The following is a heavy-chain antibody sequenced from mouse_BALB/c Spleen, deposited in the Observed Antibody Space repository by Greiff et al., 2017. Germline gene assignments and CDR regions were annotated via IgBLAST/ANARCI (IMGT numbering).Heavy chain of an antibody. V-gene: IGHV5-6-5*01. CDR1: GFSFCSYD. J-gene: IGHJ4*01. D-gene: IGHD2-4*01. CDR2: ISSGGST. Sequence: EVKLMESGGGLVKPGGSLKLFCAASGFSFCSYDMSWVRQTPEKRLEWVATISSGGSTYYPDSVKGRFTISRDKARNILYLQMSSLRSEDTAMYYCAREGDYDGYAMDYWGQGTTVTVSS. CDR3: AREGDYDGYAMDY.